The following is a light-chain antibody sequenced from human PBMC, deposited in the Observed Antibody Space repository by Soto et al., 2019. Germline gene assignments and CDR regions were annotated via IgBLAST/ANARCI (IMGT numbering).Light chain of an antibody. CDR2: EAS. J-gene: IGKJ2*01. CDR1: QSISSH. V-gene: IGKV3-15*01. CDR3: QQYSAWPYT. Sequence: EIEMTQSPATLSVSPGDRATLSCRTSQSISSHLTWYQKKPGQAPRLILYEASTRATGIPARFSGSGSGTQFTLTISRLQSEDFAVYYCQQYSAWPYTFGQGTKVDIK.